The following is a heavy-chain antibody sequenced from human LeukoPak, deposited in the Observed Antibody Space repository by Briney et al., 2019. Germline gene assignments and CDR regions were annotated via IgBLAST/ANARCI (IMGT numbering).Heavy chain of an antibody. CDR1: GGSISSYY. J-gene: IGHJ4*02. V-gene: IGHV4-59*08. Sequence: SETLSLTCTVSGGSISSYYWSWIRQPPGKGLEWIGYIYYSGSTNYNPSLKSRVTISVDTSKDQFSLKLSSVTAADTAVYYCARHSYSSSWYEVGYFDYWGQGTLVTVSS. D-gene: IGHD6-13*01. CDR3: ARHSYSSSWYEVGYFDY. CDR2: IYYSGST.